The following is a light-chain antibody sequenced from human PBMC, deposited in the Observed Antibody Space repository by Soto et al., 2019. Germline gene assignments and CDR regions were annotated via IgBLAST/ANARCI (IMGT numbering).Light chain of an antibody. CDR2: GAA. CDR1: QSVSSN. V-gene: IGKV3-20*01. J-gene: IGKJ1*01. Sequence: EFVLTQSPGTLSLSPGERATLSCRASQSVSSNLAWYHQKPGQAPRLLIYGAATRATGIPARFSGSGSGTDFTLTIGRLEPEDFAVYYCQQYLITPWTFGQGTKVDIK. CDR3: QQYLITPWT.